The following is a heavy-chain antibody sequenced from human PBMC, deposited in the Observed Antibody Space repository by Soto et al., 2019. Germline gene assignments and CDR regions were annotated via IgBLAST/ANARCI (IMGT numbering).Heavy chain of an antibody. CDR3: ARDLNSSGWYSTNTHFDY. CDR1: GFSFSNYA. J-gene: IGHJ4*02. D-gene: IGHD6-19*01. CDR2: MSSDGSNR. Sequence: PGGSLRLSCAGSGFSFSNYAIHWVRQAPGKGLEWVALMSSDGSNRQSAGSVKGRFTISRDNSKNTLYLQMNSLRAEDTAVYYCARDLNSSGWYSTNTHFDYWGQGTLVTVSS. V-gene: IGHV3-30-3*01.